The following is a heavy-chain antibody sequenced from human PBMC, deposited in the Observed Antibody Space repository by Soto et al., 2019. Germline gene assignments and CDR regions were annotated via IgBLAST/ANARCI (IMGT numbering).Heavy chain of an antibody. CDR2: MDPSGGST. V-gene: IGHV1-46*01. CDR3: ARTYCGGYGPYIRVVT. Sequence: GASVKVSCKASGYILSSYYMHWVRQAPGQGLEWMGIMDPSGGSTTYAQKFQGRVTMTRDTSTSTVYMELSGLRPDDTAMYYWARTYCGGYGPYIRVVTWGQGTLDAVSS. J-gene: IGHJ5*02. CDR1: GYILSSYY. D-gene: IGHD2-21*01.